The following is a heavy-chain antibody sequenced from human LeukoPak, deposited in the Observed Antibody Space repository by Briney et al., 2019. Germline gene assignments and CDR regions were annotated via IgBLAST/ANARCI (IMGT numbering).Heavy chain of an antibody. CDR2: IFTTGIT. V-gene: IGHV4-4*07. Sequence: PSETLSLTSTVSGGSISLYYWNRIPQPAGKGLEWIGRIFTTGITNYKSSLKSRVTMSVDTSKNQFSLNLTSVTAADTAVYYCARESSGTYYNPLGYMDVWGKGTTVTVSS. CDR1: GGSISLYY. J-gene: IGHJ6*03. D-gene: IGHD3-10*01. CDR3: ARESSGTYYNPLGYMDV.